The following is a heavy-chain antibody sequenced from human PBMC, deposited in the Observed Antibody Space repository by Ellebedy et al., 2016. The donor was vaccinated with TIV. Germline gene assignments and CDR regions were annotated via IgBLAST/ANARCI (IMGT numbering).Heavy chain of an antibody. CDR1: GFSFRNYW. D-gene: IGHD4-17*01. CDR2: IYQDGSDK. J-gene: IGHJ5*02. V-gene: IGHV3-7*01. CDR3: ARRGSYGDYAVQINSWFDT. Sequence: GESLKISCAASGFSFRNYWMGWVRQAPGKGLEWVANIYQDGSDKYYVDSVKGRFTISSDNAKNSLYLQLSSLRVEDTAVYYCARRGSYGDYAVQINSWFDTWGRGTLVAVSS.